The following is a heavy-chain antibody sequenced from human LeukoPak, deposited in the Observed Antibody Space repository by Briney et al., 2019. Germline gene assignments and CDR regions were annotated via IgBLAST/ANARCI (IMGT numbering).Heavy chain of an antibody. V-gene: IGHV3-23*01. D-gene: IGHD2-2*01. Sequence: GGSLRLSCAASGFTFSSYAMSWVRQAPGKGLEWVSAISGSGASTYYADSVKGRFTISRDNSKNALYLQMHSLRAEDTAVYYCAKGRPVVPASPLTWFDPWGQGTLVTVSS. CDR2: ISGSGAST. J-gene: IGHJ5*02. CDR1: GFTFSSYA. CDR3: AKGRPVVPASPLTWFDP.